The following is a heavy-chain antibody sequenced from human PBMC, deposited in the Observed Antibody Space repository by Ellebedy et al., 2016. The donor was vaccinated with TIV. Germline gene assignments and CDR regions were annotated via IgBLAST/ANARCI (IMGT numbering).Heavy chain of an antibody. CDR2: IKQDGTAK. V-gene: IGHV3-7*03. Sequence: PGGSLRLSWAASGFTFSSYWMSWVRQAPGKGLEWVGNIKQDGTAKYYVDSVKGRFTISRDNATNSLSLQMNSLKSEATAVYYCARDKDFWSGYFCDYWGQGTLVTVSS. J-gene: IGHJ4*02. D-gene: IGHD3-3*01. CDR3: ARDKDFWSGYFCDY. CDR1: GFTFSSYW.